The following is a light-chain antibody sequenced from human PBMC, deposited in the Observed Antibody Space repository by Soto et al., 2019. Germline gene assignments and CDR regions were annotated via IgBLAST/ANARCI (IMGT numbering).Light chain of an antibody. CDR1: QSLSSSS. Sequence: IELSRSRGTLSLSTGETSTLSCSASQSLSSSSLAWYQQKPGQAPRLLISGASSRAADIPDRFSGSGSGTDFTLTINRLEPEDFAVYYCQQYASPPRTSGQGTKVDIK. J-gene: IGKJ1*01. V-gene: IGKV3-20*01. CDR2: GAS. CDR3: QQYASPPRT.